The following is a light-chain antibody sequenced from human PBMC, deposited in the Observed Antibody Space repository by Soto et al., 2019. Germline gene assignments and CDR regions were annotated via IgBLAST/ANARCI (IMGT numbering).Light chain of an antibody. CDR1: SSDVGGYNY. CDR3: SSYAGSDNHVV. J-gene: IGLJ2*01. V-gene: IGLV2-8*01. CDR2: EVT. Sequence: QSVLPQPPSASGSPGQSVTISCTGTSSDVGGYNYVSWYQQHPGKAPKLMIYEVTKRPSGVPDRFSGSKSGNTASLTVSGLQAEDEADYYCSSYAGSDNHVVFGGGTKLTVL.